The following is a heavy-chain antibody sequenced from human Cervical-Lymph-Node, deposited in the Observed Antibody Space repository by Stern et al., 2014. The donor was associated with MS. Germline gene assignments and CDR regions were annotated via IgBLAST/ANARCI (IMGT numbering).Heavy chain of an antibody. J-gene: IGHJ4*01. CDR2: ISDDGDKN. CDR1: GFTFRNYA. CDR3: AISAYSDY. V-gene: IGHV3-30-3*01. D-gene: IGHD3-16*02. Sequence: VQLVESGGGVVQSGRSLRLSCVASGFTFRNYAMHWVRQAPGKGLEWVAVISDDGDKNYYADSVRGRFTVSRNNSNNTLYLQMSSLRPDDTATYYCAISAYSDYWGQGSLVTVSS.